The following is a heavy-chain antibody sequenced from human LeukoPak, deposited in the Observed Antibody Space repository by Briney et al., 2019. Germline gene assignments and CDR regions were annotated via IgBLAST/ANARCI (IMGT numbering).Heavy chain of an antibody. Sequence: GGSLRLSCAASGFTFSSYAMSWVRQAPGKGLEWVSYISSSSSTIYYADSVKGRFTISRDNAKNSLYLQMNSLRAEDTAVYYCARAGRPYYYDSSGSPEYWGQGTLVTVSS. CDR1: GFTFSSYA. CDR2: ISSSSSTI. V-gene: IGHV3-48*04. D-gene: IGHD3-22*01. J-gene: IGHJ4*02. CDR3: ARAGRPYYYDSSGSPEY.